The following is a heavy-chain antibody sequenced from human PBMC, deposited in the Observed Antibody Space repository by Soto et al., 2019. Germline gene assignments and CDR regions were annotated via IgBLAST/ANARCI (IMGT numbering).Heavy chain of an antibody. J-gene: IGHJ4*02. Sequence: GGSLRLSCAPSGFTFSDYTMNWVRQAPGKGLEWVSSISSSSSFIYYSDSVKGRFAISRDNDRNSLYLQMTSLRGEDTAVYYCAKGLQDFAHWGQGTPVTVSS. V-gene: IGHV3-21*01. CDR3: AKGLQDFAH. CDR1: GFTFSDYT. D-gene: IGHD2-15*01. CDR2: ISSSSSFI.